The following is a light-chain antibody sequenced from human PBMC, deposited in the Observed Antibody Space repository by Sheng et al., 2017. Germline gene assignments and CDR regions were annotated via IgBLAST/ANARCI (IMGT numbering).Light chain of an antibody. J-gene: IGKJ4*01. CDR2: GAS. Sequence: EIVLTQSPATLSLSPGERATLSCRASQSVSSDLAWYQQKPGQAPRLLIYGASNRATGIPARFSGSGSGTDFTLTISSLEPGDFAVYYCQPRGNWLFGGGTKVEIK. V-gene: IGKV3-11*01. CDR1: QSVSSD. CDR3: QPRGNWL.